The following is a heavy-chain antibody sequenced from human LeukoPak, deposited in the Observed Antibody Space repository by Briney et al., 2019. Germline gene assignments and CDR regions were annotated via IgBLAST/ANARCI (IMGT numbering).Heavy chain of an antibody. CDR3: ARARDYGDFPAAFDI. CDR1: GFTFSSYA. J-gene: IGHJ3*02. CDR2: ISYDGSNK. V-gene: IGHV3-30-3*01. D-gene: IGHD4-17*01. Sequence: PGGSLRLSGAASGFTFSSYAMHWVRQAPGKGLEWVAVISYDGSNKYYADSVKGRFTISRDNSKNTLYLQMNSLRAEDTAVYYCARARDYGDFPAAFDIWGQGTMVTVSS.